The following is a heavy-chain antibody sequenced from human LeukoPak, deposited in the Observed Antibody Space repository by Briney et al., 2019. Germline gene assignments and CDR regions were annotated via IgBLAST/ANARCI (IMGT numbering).Heavy chain of an antibody. CDR3: ARGVPSYAYDGSGYYHSSAGYKP. Sequence: SETLSLTCAVYGVSLSGSYWSWIRQPPGKGLEWIGEINHVGSTTYNPSLKSRVTISVDTSKNHFSLKLSSVTAADTAVFYCARGVPSYAYDGSGYYHSSAGYKPWGQGTLVTVSS. J-gene: IGHJ3*01. D-gene: IGHD3-22*01. V-gene: IGHV4-34*01. CDR1: GVSLSGSY. CDR2: INHVGST.